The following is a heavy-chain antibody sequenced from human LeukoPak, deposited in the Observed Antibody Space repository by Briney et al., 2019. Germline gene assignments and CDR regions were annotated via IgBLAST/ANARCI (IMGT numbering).Heavy chain of an antibody. CDR2: INPNSGGT. D-gene: IGHD1-26*01. V-gene: IGHV1-2*02. CDR1: GYTFTDYY. J-gene: IGHJ4*02. Sequence: ASVKVSCKASGYTFTDYYMHWVRQAPGQGLEWMGWINPNSGGTNYAQKFQGRVTMTRYTSIRTAYMELSRLRSDDTAVYYCATLKMGATRGDFTFDYWGQGTLVTVSS. CDR3: ATLKMGATRGDFTFDY.